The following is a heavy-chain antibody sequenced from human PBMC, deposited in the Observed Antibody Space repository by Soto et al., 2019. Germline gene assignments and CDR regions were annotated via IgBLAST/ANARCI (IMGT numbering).Heavy chain of an antibody. Sequence: SDTLSLTCAVSGGSFTSNNWWTWVRQPPGQGREWIGEIYRTGSTNYNPSLKRRVTISLDKSENQFSLKVTSLTAADTAVYYCASRDPGTSFDYWGQGTLVTVSS. V-gene: IGHV4-4*02. J-gene: IGHJ4*02. CDR3: ASRDPGTSFDY. CDR2: IYRTGST. D-gene: IGHD1-7*01. CDR1: GGSFTSNNW.